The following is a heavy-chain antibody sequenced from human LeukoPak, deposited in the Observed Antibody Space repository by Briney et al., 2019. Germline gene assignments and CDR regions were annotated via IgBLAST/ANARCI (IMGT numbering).Heavy chain of an antibody. V-gene: IGHV4-34*01. D-gene: IGHD3-22*01. Sequence: PSETLSLTCAVYGGSFSGYSWAWIRQPPGKGLEWIGEVNHGGSTNYNPSLKSRVTISVDTSKNQFSLKLSSVTAADTAVYYCARVSPMIVVVPPSGAFDIWGQGTMVTVSS. CDR1: GGSFSGYS. CDR3: ARVSPMIVVVPPSGAFDI. CDR2: VNHGGST. J-gene: IGHJ3*02.